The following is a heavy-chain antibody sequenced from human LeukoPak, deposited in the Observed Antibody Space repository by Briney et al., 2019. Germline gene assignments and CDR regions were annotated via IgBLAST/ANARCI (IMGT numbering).Heavy chain of an antibody. CDR1: GYSFTSYW. J-gene: IGHJ6*02. D-gene: IGHD6-13*01. CDR3: ARTEAATPGGLGYYYYYGMDV. CDR2: IYPGDSDT. Sequence: GESLKISCKGSGYSFTSYWIGWVRQMPGKGLEWMGIIYPGDSDTRYSPSFQGQVTISADKSISTAYLQWSSLKASDTAMYYCARTEAATPGGLGYYYYYGMDVWGQGTTVTVSS. V-gene: IGHV5-51*01.